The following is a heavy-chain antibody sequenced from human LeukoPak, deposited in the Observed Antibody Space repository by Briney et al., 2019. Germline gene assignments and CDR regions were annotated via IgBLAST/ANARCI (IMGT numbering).Heavy chain of an antibody. CDR1: GFTFGDYY. Sequence: PGGSLRLSCAASGFTFGDYYMSWIRQAPGKGLEWVSYISSSSSYTNYADSVKGRFTISRDNAKNSLYLQMNSLRAEDTAVYYCARVSGDIVVVVAAIFDYWGQGTLVTVSS. CDR3: ARVSGDIVVVVAAIFDY. D-gene: IGHD2-15*01. CDR2: ISSSSSYT. J-gene: IGHJ4*02. V-gene: IGHV3-11*06.